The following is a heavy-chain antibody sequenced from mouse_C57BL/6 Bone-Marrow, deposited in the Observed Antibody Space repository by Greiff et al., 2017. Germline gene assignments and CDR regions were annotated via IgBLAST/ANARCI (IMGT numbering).Heavy chain of an antibody. CDR2: INPGSGGT. J-gene: IGHJ3*01. D-gene: IGHD2-3*01. V-gene: IGHV1-54*01. CDR1: GYAFTNYL. Sequence: VQLQESGAELVRPGTSVKVSCKASGYAFTNYLIEWVKQRPGQGLEWIGVINPGSGGTNYNEKFKGKATLTADKSSSTAYMQLSSLTSEDSAVYFCALLYDGYPLAYGGQGTLVTVSA. CDR3: ALLYDGYPLAY.